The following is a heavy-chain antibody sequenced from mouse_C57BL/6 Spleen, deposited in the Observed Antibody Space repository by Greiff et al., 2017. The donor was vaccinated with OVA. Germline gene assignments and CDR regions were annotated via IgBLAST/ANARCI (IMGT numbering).Heavy chain of an antibody. CDR3: ERGSNSVFAY. V-gene: IGHV5-17*01. CDR1: GFTFSDYG. Sequence: EVKLVESGGGLVKPGGSLKLSCAASGFTFSDYGMHWVRQAPEKGLEWVAYISSGSSTIYYADTVKGRFTISRDNAKNTLFLQMTSLRSEDTAMYYGERGSNSVFAYWGQGTLVTVSA. J-gene: IGHJ3*01. CDR2: ISSGSSTI. D-gene: IGHD2-5*01.